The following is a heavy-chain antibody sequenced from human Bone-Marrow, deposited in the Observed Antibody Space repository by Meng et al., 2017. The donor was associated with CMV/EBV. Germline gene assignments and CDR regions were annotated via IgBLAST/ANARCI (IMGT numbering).Heavy chain of an antibody. V-gene: IGHV3-30*02. J-gene: IGHJ6*02. CDR2: IRYDGSNK. D-gene: IGHD4-11*01. CDR3: AKGATWTTVTTYYYYGMDV. Sequence: GGSLRLSCAASGFTFSSYGMHWVRQAPGKGLEWVAFIRYDGSNKYYADSVKGRFTISRDNSKNTLYLQMNSLRAEDTAVYYCAKGATWTTVTTYYYYGMDVWGQRPTVTVSS. CDR1: GFTFSSYG.